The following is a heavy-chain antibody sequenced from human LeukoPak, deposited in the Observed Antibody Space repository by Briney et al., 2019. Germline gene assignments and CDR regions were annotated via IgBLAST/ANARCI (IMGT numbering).Heavy chain of an antibody. CDR3: ARDEGYCSANSCYYYGMDV. D-gene: IGHD2-15*01. V-gene: IGHV3-21*01. J-gene: IGHJ6*02. CDR2: ITSSSSYK. CDR1: GFTFSSYT. Sequence: GGSLRLSCAASGFTFSSYTMNWVRQAPGKGLEWVSSITSSSSYKYYVDSAKGRFTISRDNAKNSLYLQMNSLGAEDTAVYYCARDEGYCSANSCYYYGMDVWGQGTTVTVSS.